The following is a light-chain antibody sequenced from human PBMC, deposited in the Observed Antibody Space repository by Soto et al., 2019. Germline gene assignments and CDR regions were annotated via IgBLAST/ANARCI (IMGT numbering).Light chain of an antibody. V-gene: IGLV1-51*01. CDR1: SSNIGAGYD. CDR2: DNG. CDR3: GTWDNSLSAV. Sequence: QSVLTQPPSVSGAPGQRVAISCTGSSSNIGAGYDVHWYQQLPGTAPKLLIYDNGKRSSGIPDRFSGSQSGTSATLGITGLQTGDEADYYCGTWDNSLSAVFGGGTKVTVL. J-gene: IGLJ2*01.